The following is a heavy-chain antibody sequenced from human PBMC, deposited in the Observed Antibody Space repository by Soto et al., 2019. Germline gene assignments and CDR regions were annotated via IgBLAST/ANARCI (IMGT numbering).Heavy chain of an antibody. V-gene: IGHV4-34*01. Sequence: SETLSLTCAVFDGSFSGYHWSWIRQAPGKGLEWIGEINHSGGTNYNPSLLSRVTISVDTSKNQFSLKLSSVTAADTAVYHCAREGSSSRFDPWGQGTLVTVSS. CDR3: AREGSSSRFDP. D-gene: IGHD6-6*01. J-gene: IGHJ5*02. CDR1: DGSFSGYH. CDR2: INHSGGT.